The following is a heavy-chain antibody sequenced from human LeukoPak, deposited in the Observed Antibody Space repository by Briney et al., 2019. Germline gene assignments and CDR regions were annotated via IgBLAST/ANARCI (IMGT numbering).Heavy chain of an antibody. V-gene: IGHV4-30-2*01. J-gene: IGHJ4*02. CDR3: ARDSLGGLDY. CDR2: IYHSGST. D-gene: IGHD7-27*01. CDR1: GGSISSGGYS. Sequence: SETLSLTCAVSGGSISSGGYSWSWIRQPPGKGLEWIGYIYHSGSTYYNPSLKSRVTLSVDRSKNQFSLKLSSVTAADTAVYYCARDSLGGLDYWGQGTLVTVSS.